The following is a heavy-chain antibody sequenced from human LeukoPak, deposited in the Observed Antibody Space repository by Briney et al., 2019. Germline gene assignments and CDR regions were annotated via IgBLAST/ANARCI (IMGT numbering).Heavy chain of an antibody. CDR1: GFTVRSNY. CDR3: ARDRPGGGSYYGLDY. J-gene: IGHJ4*02. D-gene: IGHD1-26*01. V-gene: IGHV3-53*01. Sequence: GGSLRLSCAASGFTVRSNYMTWVRQAPGKGLEWVSVIYSGGSTYYADSVKGRFTISRDNSKNTLYLQMNSLRAEDTAVYYCARDRPGGGSYYGLDYWGQGTLVTVSS. CDR2: IYSGGST.